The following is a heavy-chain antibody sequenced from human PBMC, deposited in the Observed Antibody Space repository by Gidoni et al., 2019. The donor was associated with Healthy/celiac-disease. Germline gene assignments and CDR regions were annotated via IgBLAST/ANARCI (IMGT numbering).Heavy chain of an antibody. J-gene: IGHJ4*02. V-gene: IGHV3-33*01. Sequence: QVQLVESGGGVVQPGRSLRLSCAASGFTFRSYGMHWVRQAPGKGLEGVAVIWYDGSNKYYADSVKGRFTISRDNSKNTLYLQMNSLRAEDTAVYYCARDRDSSHVMDYFDYWGQGTLVTVSS. CDR1: GFTFRSYG. D-gene: IGHD3-22*01. CDR2: IWYDGSNK. CDR3: ARDRDSSHVMDYFDY.